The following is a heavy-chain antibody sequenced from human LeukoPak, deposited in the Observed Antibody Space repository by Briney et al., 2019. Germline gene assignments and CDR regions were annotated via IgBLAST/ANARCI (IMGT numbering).Heavy chain of an antibody. V-gene: IGHV3-43*02. J-gene: IGHJ3*02. CDR2: ISGDGGST. CDR3: ATIPIFSRDAFDI. Sequence: GGSLRLSCAASGFTFDDYAMHWVRQAPGKGLEWVSLISGDGGSTYYADSVKGRFTISRDNSKNSLYLQMNSLRTEDTALYYCATIPIFSRDAFDIWGQGTMVTVSS. CDR1: GFTFDDYA.